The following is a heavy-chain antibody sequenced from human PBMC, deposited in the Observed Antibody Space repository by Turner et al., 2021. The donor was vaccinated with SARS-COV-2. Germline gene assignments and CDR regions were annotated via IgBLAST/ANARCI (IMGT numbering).Heavy chain of an antibody. CDR2: FDPEDGET. D-gene: IGHD2-21*02. CDR3: ATGYAYCGGDCSIHY. V-gene: IGHV1-24*01. J-gene: IGHJ4*02. Sequence: QVQLVQSGAAVKKPGASVKVSCKVSGYTLIELSMHWVRQAPGKGLEWMGGFDPEDGETISAQKFQGRVTMTEDASTDTAYMELSSLRSEDTAVYYCATGYAYCGGDCSIHYWGQGTLVTVSS. CDR1: GYTLIELS.